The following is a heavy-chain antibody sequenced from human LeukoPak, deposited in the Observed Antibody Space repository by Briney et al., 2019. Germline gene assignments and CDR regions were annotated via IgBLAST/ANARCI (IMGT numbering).Heavy chain of an antibody. J-gene: IGHJ4*02. CDR3: ARHLGSSTVTTAFDY. Sequence: GGSLRLSCTASGFIFNDYYMSWIRQTPGKGLEWLSYISRTGNTIYYRDSVKGRFTISRDNANNQLHLQMDNLRAEDTAVYFCARHLGSSTVTTAFDYWGQGTLVTVSS. CDR2: ISRTGNTI. D-gene: IGHD4-17*01. CDR1: GFIFNDYY. V-gene: IGHV3-11*01.